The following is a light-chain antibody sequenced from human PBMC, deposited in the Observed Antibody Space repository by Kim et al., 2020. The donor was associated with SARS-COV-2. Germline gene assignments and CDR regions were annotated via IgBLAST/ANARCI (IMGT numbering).Light chain of an antibody. CDR2: KVS. V-gene: IGKV2-30*01. CDR3: MQGTHWPFT. J-gene: IGKJ3*01. Sequence: PASISGRSSQSLVYSDGNIYLNWFHQRPGQSQRRLIYKVSNRDSGVPDRFSGSGSGTDFTLQISRVEAEDVGVYYCMQGTHWPFTFGPGTKVDIK. CDR1: QSLVYSDGNIY.